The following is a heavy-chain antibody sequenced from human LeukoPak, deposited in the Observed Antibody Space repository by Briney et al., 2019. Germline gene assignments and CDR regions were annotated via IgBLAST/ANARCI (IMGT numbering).Heavy chain of an antibody. CDR1: GFTFSSYG. CDR2: ISGSGGST. Sequence: GGSLRLSCAASGFTFSSYGMSWVRQAPGKGLEWVSAISGSGGSTYYADSVKGRFTISRDNSKNTLYLQMNSLRAEDTAVYYCARRIRYFDWLLPEIDYWGQGTLVTVSS. D-gene: IGHD3-9*01. CDR3: ARRIRYFDWLLPEIDY. J-gene: IGHJ4*02. V-gene: IGHV3-23*01.